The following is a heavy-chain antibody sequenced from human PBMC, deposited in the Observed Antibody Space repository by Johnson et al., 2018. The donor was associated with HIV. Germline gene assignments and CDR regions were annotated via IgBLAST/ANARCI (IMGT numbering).Heavy chain of an antibody. Sequence: QVQLVESGGGVVQPGRSLRLSCAASGFTSSSYALHWVRQAPGTGLEWVSGINWNGGSTGYADSVKGRFPISRDNSKHTLHLQMHSLRGEDTAVYYCARDLRITDDPSRAFDIWGLGTMVTVSS. D-gene: IGHD3-16*01. CDR2: INWNGGST. J-gene: IGHJ3*02. V-gene: IGHV3-NL1*01. CDR1: GFTSSSYA. CDR3: ARDLRITDDPSRAFDI.